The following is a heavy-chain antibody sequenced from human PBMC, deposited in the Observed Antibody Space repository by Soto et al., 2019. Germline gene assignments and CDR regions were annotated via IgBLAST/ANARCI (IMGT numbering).Heavy chain of an antibody. V-gene: IGHV3-30*18. D-gene: IGHD6-19*01. CDR3: AKLPHIGWHHHYYGMDV. Sequence: QVQLVESGGGVVQPGRSLRLSCAASGFTFSSYGMHWVRQAPGKGLEWMAVMSHDETINAYADSVKGRFTISRDNSKNTLYLQMNSLRTEDTAGYHCAKLPHIGWHHHYYGMDVWGQGTTVTVSS. CDR2: MSHDETIN. CDR1: GFTFSSYG. J-gene: IGHJ6*02.